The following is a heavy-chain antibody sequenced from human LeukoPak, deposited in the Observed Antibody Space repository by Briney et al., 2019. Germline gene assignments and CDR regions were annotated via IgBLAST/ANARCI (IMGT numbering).Heavy chain of an antibody. V-gene: IGHV3-23*01. D-gene: IGHD3-16*01. CDR2: ISGSGGVT. J-gene: IGHJ6*03. Sequence: GGSLRLSCAASGFTFSSYAMSWVRQAPGKGLEWVSAISGSGGVTYYADSVKGRFTISRDNSYNTVSLQMNSLRDEDTGVYYCAKGLRTGVGPYMGYHYYMDVWGKGATVTVSS. CDR1: GFTFSSYA. CDR3: AKGLRTGVGPYMGYHYYMDV.